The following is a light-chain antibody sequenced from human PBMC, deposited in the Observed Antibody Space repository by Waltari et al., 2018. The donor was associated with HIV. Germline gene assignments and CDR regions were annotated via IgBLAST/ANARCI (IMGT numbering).Light chain of an antibody. CDR3: QVWDRRGV. V-gene: IGLV3-21*02. CDR2: DDS. CDR1: NTERKK. Sequence: SYVLTPPPSVSVAPGQTARITRGGSNTERKKVHWYHQKPGQAPVLVVYDDSERPSGIPDRFSGSNSRNTASLTISRVEVAYEGDYYCQVWDRRGVFGGGTKLTVL. J-gene: IGLJ2*01.